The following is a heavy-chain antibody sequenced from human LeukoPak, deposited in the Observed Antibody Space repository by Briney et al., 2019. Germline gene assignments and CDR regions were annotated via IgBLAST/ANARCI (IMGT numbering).Heavy chain of an antibody. V-gene: IGHV4-59*01. CDR3: AREVYSSSWYVMDV. D-gene: IGHD6-13*01. J-gene: IGHJ6*04. CDR2: IYYSGST. Sequence: SETLSLTCTVSGGSISSYYWSWIRQPPGKGLEWLGYIYYSGSTNYNPSLKGRVTISVDTSKNQFSLKLSSVTAADTAVYYCAREVYSSSWYVMDVWGKGTTVTVSS. CDR1: GGSISSYY.